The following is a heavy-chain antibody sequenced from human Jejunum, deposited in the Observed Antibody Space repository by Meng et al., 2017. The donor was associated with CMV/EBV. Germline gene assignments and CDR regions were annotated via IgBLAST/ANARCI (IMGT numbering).Heavy chain of an antibody. CDR3: ARATSAYDPFDS. CDR2: IYYSGST. D-gene: IGHD5-12*01. V-gene: IGHV4-39*07. J-gene: IGHJ4*02. CDR1: GGSIRSSSDY. Sequence: QRQEPGPGLWKPSEPLSLTCNVSGGSIRSSSDYWGWIRQPLGKGLEWIGSIYYSGSTYYNPSLKSRVTLSVDTSKNQFSLKLTSVTAADTAVYYCARATSAYDPFDSWGQGTLVTVSS.